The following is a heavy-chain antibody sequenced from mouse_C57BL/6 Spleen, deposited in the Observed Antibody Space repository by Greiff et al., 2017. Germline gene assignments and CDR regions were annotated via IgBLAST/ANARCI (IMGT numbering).Heavy chain of an antibody. CDR1: GFTFSSYA. Sequence: EVKVVESGGGLVKPGGSLKLSCAASGFTFSSYAMSWVRQTPEKRLEWVATISDGGSYTYYPDNVKGRFTISRDNAKNNLYLQMSHLKSEDTAMYYCARGQGRGYAMDYWGQGTSVTVSS. V-gene: IGHV5-4*03. J-gene: IGHJ4*01. D-gene: IGHD3-2*02. CDR3: ARGQGRGYAMDY. CDR2: ISDGGSYT.